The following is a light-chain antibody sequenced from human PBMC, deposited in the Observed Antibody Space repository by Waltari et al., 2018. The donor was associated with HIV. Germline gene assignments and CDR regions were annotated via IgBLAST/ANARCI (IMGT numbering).Light chain of an antibody. J-gene: IGKJ1*01. Sequence: DIVMTQSPDSLVVSLGERTTPHCKASQSVLDSSNNKNCLGWYQQKQGQPPKLIIYWASTRESGVPDRFSGSGSGTDFNLTISSLQAEDVAVYYCQQYYSSLPTFGQGTKVESK. V-gene: IGKV4-1*01. CDR1: QSVLDSSNNKNC. CDR2: WAS. CDR3: QQYYSSLPT.